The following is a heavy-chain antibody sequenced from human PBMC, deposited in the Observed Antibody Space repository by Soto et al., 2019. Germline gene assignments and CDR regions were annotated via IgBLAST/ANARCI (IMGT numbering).Heavy chain of an antibody. J-gene: IGHJ4*02. V-gene: IGHV4-59*01. CDR1: GVSIRSYF. CDR3: AGSKNRGEGFDY. Sequence: QVHLQESGPGLVKPSETLSLRCAVSGVSIRSYFWSWFRQPPGKGLEWIGYTYYTADTKYSPSFESRATISADPSKKQISLSLSPVNAADTALYFCAGSKNRGEGFDYWGQGALVTVSS. D-gene: IGHD3-10*01. CDR2: TYYTADT.